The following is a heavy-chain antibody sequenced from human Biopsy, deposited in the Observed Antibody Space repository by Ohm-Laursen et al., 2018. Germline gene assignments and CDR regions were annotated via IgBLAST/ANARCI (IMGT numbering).Heavy chain of an antibody. Sequence: SLRLSCAASGFSFSRFWMYWVRQAPGKGLAWVSRINSDGSSTNYADAVKGRFTISRDNAKNTVFLQMNSLRAEDTAVYYCTRAEAGSGSLLYFDYWGQGTLVTVSS. J-gene: IGHJ4*02. CDR1: GFSFSRFW. CDR3: TRAEAGSGSLLYFDY. V-gene: IGHV3-74*01. CDR2: INSDGSST. D-gene: IGHD3-10*01.